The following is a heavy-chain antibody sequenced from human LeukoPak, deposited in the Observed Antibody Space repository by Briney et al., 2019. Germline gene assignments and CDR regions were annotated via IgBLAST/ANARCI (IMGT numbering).Heavy chain of an antibody. CDR2: ISGSGGST. CDR3: AKTRGDDYGGNPLPFDY. D-gene: IGHD4-23*01. J-gene: IGHJ4*02. Sequence: GGSLRLSCAASGFTFSSYAMSWVRQAPGKGLEWVSAISGSGGSTYYADSVKGRLTISRDNSKNTLYLQMNSLRAEDTAVYYCAKTRGDDYGGNPLPFDYWGQGTLVTVSS. CDR1: GFTFSSYA. V-gene: IGHV3-23*01.